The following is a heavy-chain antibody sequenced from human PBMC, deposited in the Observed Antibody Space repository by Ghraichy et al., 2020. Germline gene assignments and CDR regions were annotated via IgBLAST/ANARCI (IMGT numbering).Heavy chain of an antibody. CDR3: ARALGRGVTTFGYDWFDP. J-gene: IGHJ5*02. CDR1: GGSISSGGYY. CDR2: IYYSGST. D-gene: IGHD4-17*01. V-gene: IGHV4-31*03. Sequence: SETLSLTCTVSGGSISSGGYYWSWIRQHPGKGLEWIGYIYYSGSTYYNPSLKSRVTISVDTSKNQFSLKLSSVTAADTAVYYCARALGRGVTTFGYDWFDPWGQGTLVTVSS.